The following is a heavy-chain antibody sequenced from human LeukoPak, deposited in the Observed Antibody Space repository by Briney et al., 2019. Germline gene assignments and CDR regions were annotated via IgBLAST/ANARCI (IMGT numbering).Heavy chain of an antibody. CDR2: IKQDGSEK. CDR1: GFTFSSYW. Sequence: GGSLRLSCAASGFTFSSYWMSWVRQAPGKGLEWVANIKQDGSEKYYVDSVKGRFTISRDNAKNSLYLQMNSLRAEDTAVYYCARRRIAAAGRLAVGAPMDVWGKGTTVTISS. V-gene: IGHV3-7*01. J-gene: IGHJ6*03. CDR3: ARRRIAAAGRLAVGAPMDV. D-gene: IGHD6-13*01.